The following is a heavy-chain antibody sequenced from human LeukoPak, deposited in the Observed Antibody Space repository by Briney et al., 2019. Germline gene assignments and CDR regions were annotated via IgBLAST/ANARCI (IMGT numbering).Heavy chain of an antibody. J-gene: IGHJ5*02. CDR3: ARGHCSGGSCHNWFDP. V-gene: IGHV4-30-4*08. CDR1: GGSISSGDYY. D-gene: IGHD2-15*01. CDR2: IYYTGST. Sequence: SETLSLTCTVSGGSISSGDYYWSWIRQPPGKGLEWIGYIYYTGSTYYNQSLKSRVTISVVTSKNQFSLKLSSVTAADTAVYYCARGHCSGGSCHNWFDPWGQGTLVTVSS.